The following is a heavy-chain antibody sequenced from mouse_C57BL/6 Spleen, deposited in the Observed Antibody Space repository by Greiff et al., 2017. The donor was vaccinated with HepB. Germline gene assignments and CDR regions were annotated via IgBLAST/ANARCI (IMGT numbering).Heavy chain of an antibody. J-gene: IGHJ3*01. CDR1: GYTFTDYN. CDR3: ARRGGFDYYGSTEFAY. Sequence: DVQLQESGPELVKPGASVKIPCKASGYTFTDYNMDWVKQSHGKSLEWIGDINPNNGGTIYNQKFKGKATLTVDKSSSTAYMELRSLTSEDTAVYYCARRGGFDYYGSTEFAYWGQGTLVTVSA. V-gene: IGHV1-18*01. D-gene: IGHD1-1*01. CDR2: INPNNGGT.